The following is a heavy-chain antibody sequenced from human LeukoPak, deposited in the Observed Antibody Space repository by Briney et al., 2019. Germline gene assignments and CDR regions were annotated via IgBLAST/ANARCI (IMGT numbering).Heavy chain of an antibody. J-gene: IGHJ3*02. Sequence: SETLSFTCTVSGGSISSGSYYWSWIRQPAGKGLEWIGRIYTSGSTNYNPSLKSRVTISVDTSKNQFSLKLSSVTAADTAVYYCVREGIFGVVTVPAFDIWGQGTMVTVSS. D-gene: IGHD3-3*01. V-gene: IGHV4-61*02. CDR3: VREGIFGVVTVPAFDI. CDR1: GGSISSGSYY. CDR2: IYTSGST.